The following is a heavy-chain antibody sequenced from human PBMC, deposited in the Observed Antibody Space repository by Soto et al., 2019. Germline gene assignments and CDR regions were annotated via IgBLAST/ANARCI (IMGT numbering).Heavy chain of an antibody. V-gene: IGHV4-34*01. CDR3: ARASAGQDYYYYMDV. Sequence: SETLSLTCAVYGGSFSGYYWSWIRQPPGKGLEWIGEINHSGSTNYNPSIKSRVTISVDTSKNQFSLKLSSVTAADTALFYCARASAGQDYYYYMDVWGKGTTVTVSS. J-gene: IGHJ6*03. CDR2: INHSGST. CDR1: GGSFSGYY.